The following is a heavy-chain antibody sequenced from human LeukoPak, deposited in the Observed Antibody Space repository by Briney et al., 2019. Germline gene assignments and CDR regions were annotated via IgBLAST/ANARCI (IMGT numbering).Heavy chain of an antibody. V-gene: IGHV4-38-2*01. D-gene: IGHD6-13*01. CDR1: GYSISSGYY. Sequence: PSETLSLTCAVSGYSISSGYYWGWIRQPPGKGLEWIGSMYHSGSTYYNPSLKSRVTISVDTSKNQFSLKLSSVTAADTAVYYCARNAGRQQQLDYWGQGTPVTVSS. CDR3: ARNAGRQQQLDY. J-gene: IGHJ4*02. CDR2: MYHSGST.